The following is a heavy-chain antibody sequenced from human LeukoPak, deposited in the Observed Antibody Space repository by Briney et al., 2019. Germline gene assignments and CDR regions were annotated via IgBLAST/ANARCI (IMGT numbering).Heavy chain of an antibody. CDR1: GGSISSYY. CDR2: IYYSGTI. J-gene: IGHJ4*02. V-gene: IGHV4-59*12. Sequence: SETLSLTCTVSGGSISSYYWSWIRQPPGKGLEWIGYIYYSGTINYNPSLKSRVTISVDTSKNQFSLKLSSVTAADTAVYYCARPGGSYFRPGYYFDYWGQGTLVTVSS. CDR3: ARPGGSYFRPGYYFDY. D-gene: IGHD1-26*01.